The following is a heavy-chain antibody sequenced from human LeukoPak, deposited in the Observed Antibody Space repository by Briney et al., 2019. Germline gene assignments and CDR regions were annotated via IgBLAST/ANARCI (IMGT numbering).Heavy chain of an antibody. V-gene: IGHV3-21*01. CDR2: ISSSSSYI. D-gene: IGHD3-10*01. J-gene: IGHJ4*02. Sequence: PGGSLRLSCAASGFTFSSYSMNWVRQAPGKGLEWVSSISSSSSYIYYADSVKGRFTISRDNAKNSLYLQMNSLRAEDTAVYYCARDSLSGTYYYGSGSYFIWGQGTLVTVSS. CDR3: ARDSLSGTYYYGSGSYFI. CDR1: GFTFSSYS.